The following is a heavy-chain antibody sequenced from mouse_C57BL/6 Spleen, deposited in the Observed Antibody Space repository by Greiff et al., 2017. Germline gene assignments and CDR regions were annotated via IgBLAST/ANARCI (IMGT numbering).Heavy chain of an antibody. J-gene: IGHJ4*01. Sequence: VKLVESGAELVKPGASVKISCKASGYAFSSYWMNWVKQRPGKGLEWIGQIYPGDGDTNYNGKFKGKATLTADKSSSTAYMQLSSLTSEDSAVYFCARGGYSASVDYWGQGTSVTVSS. CDR1: GYAFSSYW. CDR3: ARGGYSASVDY. V-gene: IGHV1-80*01. D-gene: IGHD2-12*01. CDR2: IYPGDGDT.